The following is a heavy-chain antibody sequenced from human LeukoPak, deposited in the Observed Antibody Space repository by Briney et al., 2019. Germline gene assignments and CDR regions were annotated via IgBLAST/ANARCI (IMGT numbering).Heavy chain of an antibody. V-gene: IGHV4-39*07. Sequence: SETLSLTCTVSGGSISSSGYYWGWIRQPPGKGLEWIGSIYYNGSTYYNPSLKSRVTISVDTSKNQFSLKLSSVTAADTAVYSCARDKGLNYFDYWGQGTLVTVSS. CDR1: GGSISSSGYY. D-gene: IGHD3-16*01. J-gene: IGHJ4*02. CDR2: IYYNGST. CDR3: ARDKGLNYFDY.